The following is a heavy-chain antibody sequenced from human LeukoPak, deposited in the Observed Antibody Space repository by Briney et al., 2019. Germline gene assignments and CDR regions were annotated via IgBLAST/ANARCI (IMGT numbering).Heavy chain of an antibody. V-gene: IGHV4-31*03. CDR2: IYYSGST. CDR1: GGSISSGGYY. Sequence: SETLSLTCTVSGGSISSGGYYWSWIRQHPGKGLEWIGYIYYSGSTYYNPSLKSRVTISVDTSKNQFSLKLSSVTTADTAVYYCARDRRYYYMDVWGKGTTVTVSS. J-gene: IGHJ6*03. CDR3: ARDRRYYYMDV.